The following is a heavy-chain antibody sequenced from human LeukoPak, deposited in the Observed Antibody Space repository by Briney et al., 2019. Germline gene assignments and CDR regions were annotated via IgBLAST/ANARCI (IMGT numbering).Heavy chain of an antibody. D-gene: IGHD1-26*01. Sequence: AGGSLRLSCAASGFTFSSYAMSWVRQAPGKGLEWVSSISGSDTRTYNADSVKGRFTISRDNSKNTLYLQMNSLRAEDTAVYYCAKAPTQWELPDYWAREPWSPSPQ. CDR3: AKAPTQWELPDY. CDR1: GFTFSSYA. V-gene: IGHV3-23*01. J-gene: IGHJ4*02. CDR2: ISGSDTRT.